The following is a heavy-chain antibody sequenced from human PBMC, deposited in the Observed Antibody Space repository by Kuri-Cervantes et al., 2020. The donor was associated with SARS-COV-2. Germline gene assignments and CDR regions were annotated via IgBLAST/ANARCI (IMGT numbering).Heavy chain of an antibody. CDR3: ARHWRATIAEPFDA. CDR1: GFTFDDYG. D-gene: IGHD4/OR15-4a*01. Sequence: GESLQISCAVSGFTFDDYGMSWVRQAPGKGLEWVSGINWNGGTTGYADSVKGRCTISRDNAKSALFLQVNSLRAEDTAFYHCARHWRATIAEPFDAWSQGTLVTVSS. J-gene: IGHJ5*02. CDR2: INWNGGTT. V-gene: IGHV3-20*01.